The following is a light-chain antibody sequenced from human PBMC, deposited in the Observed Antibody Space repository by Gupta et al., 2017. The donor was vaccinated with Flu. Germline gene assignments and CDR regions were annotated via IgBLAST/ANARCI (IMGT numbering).Light chain of an antibody. CDR3: QSSDSSRSGPGV. CDR2: FSD. Sequence: CTTSRVILGAVNDDNWYHRPPATAPTLLIFFSDNRPPAVPARCSASTSGTAAAIAITVLPAEDEADDYCQSSDSSRSGPGVFGGGTKLTVL. CDR1: RVILGAVND. J-gene: IGLJ3*02. V-gene: IGLV1-40*01.